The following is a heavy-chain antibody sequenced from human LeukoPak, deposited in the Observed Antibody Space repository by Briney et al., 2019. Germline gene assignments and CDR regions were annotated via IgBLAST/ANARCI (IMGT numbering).Heavy chain of an antibody. V-gene: IGHV4-59*08. CDR2: VYYSGST. Sequence: SETLSLTCTVSGDSISNYYWSWIRQPPGKGLEWIGYVYYSGSTDYNPSLKSRVTISADTSKNQFSLKLSSVAAADTAAYYCARRGGIIRGVASYYYMDVWGKGTTVTISS. J-gene: IGHJ6*03. D-gene: IGHD3-10*01. CDR1: GDSISNYY. CDR3: ARRGGIIRGVASYYYMDV.